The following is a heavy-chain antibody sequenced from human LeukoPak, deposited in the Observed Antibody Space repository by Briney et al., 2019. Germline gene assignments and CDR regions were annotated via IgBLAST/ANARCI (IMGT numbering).Heavy chain of an antibody. V-gene: IGHV2-5*02. CDR1: GFSLSTSGVG. CDR3: AHRLGYCSGGSCYPDAFDI. D-gene: IGHD2-15*01. CDR2: IYWDDDK. Sequence: KKSGPTLVKPTQTLTLTCTFSGFSLSTSGVGVGWIRQPPGKALEWLALIYWDDDKRYSPSLKSRLTITKDTSKNQVVLTMTNMDPVDTATYYCAHRLGYCSGGSCYPDAFDIWGQGTMVIVSS. J-gene: IGHJ3*02.